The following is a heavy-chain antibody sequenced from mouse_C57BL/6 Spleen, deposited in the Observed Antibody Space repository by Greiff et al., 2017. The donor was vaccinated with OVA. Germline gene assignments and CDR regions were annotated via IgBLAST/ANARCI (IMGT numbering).Heavy chain of an antibody. CDR1: GYTFTDYY. D-gene: IGHD1-2*01. V-gene: IGHV1-19*01. CDR2: INPYNGGT. CDR3: ARGYTAMDY. Sequence: EVQLVESGPVLVKPGASVKMSCKASGYTFTDYYMNWVKQSHGKSLEWIGVINPYNGGTSYNQKFKGKATLTVDKSSSTAYMELNSLTSEDSAVYYCARGYTAMDYWGQGTSVTVSS. J-gene: IGHJ4*01.